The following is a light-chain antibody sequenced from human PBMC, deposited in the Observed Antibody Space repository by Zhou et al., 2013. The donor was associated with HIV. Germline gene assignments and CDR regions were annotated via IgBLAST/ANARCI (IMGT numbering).Light chain of an antibody. CDR3: QQCNSPWT. CDR2: KAS. CDR1: QSISSW. V-gene: IGKV1-5*03. J-gene: IGKJ1*01. Sequence: DIQMTQSPYTLSASVGDRVTITCRASQSISSWLAWYQQKPGKAPKLLIYKASSLESGVPSRFSGSGSGTEFTLTISSLQPDDFATYYCQQCNSPWTFGQGTKVEIK.